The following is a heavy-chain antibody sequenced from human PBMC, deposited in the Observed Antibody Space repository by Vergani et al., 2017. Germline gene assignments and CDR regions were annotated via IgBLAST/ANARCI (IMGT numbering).Heavy chain of an antibody. J-gene: IGHJ4*02. V-gene: IGHV1-69*01. CDR3: ARLSVTGYCSGGSGDPFDY. CDR1: GGTFSSYA. CDR2: IIPIFGTA. D-gene: IGHD2-15*01. Sequence: QVQLVQSGAEVKKPGSSVKVSCKASGGTFSSYAISWVRQAPGQGLEWMGGIIPIFGTANYAQKFQGRVTITADESTSTAYMELSSLRSEDTAVYYCARLSVTGYCSGGSGDPFDYWGQGTLVTVSS.